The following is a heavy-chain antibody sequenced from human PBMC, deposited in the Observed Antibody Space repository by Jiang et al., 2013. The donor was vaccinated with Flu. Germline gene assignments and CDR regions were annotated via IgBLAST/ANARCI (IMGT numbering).Heavy chain of an antibody. V-gene: IGHV6-1*01. CDR1: GDSVSSNSAA. Sequence: SQTLSLTCAISGDSVSSNSAAWNWIRQSPSRGLEWLGRTYYRSKWYNDYAVSVKSRITINPDTSKNQFSLQLNSVTPEDTAVYYCARSYCSGGSCYSDDNWFDPWAREPWSPSPQ. D-gene: IGHD2-15*01. CDR3: ARSYCSGGSCYSDDNWFDP. CDR2: TYYRSKWYN. J-gene: IGHJ5*02.